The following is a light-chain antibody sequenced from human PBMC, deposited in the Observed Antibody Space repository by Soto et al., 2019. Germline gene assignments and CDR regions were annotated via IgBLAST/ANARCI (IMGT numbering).Light chain of an antibody. CDR2: GAS. CDR3: QQYNKWPPRT. CDR1: QSVGSN. Sequence: EILLTQSPSTLPVSPGERATLSCRASQSVGSNLAWFQQKPGQAPRLLIYGASTRATGIPARFSGSGSGTDFTLTISSLQSEDFAVYYCQQYNKWPPRTFGQGTKVDIK. V-gene: IGKV3-15*01. J-gene: IGKJ1*01.